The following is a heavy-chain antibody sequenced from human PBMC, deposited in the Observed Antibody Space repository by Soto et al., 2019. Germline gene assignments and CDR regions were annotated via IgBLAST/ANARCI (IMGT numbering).Heavy chain of an antibody. CDR1: SASISSSSYT. CDR2: IYYSGIS. CDR3: ASHSSHWPFFDF. J-gene: IGHJ4*02. V-gene: IGHV4-39*07. Sequence: SETLSLTCTVSSASISSSSYTWGWIRQPPGKGLEWIGSIYYSGISYYNPSLNSRVTVSVYTSKNQFSLKLSSVTAADTAVYYCASHSSHWPFFDFWGQGTLVTVSS. D-gene: IGHD6-13*01.